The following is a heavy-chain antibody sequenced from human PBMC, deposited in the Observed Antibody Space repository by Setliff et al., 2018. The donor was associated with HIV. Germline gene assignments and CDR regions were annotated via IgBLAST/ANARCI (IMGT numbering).Heavy chain of an antibody. V-gene: IGHV3-9*01. J-gene: IGHJ6*03. CDR1: GFIFDDYA. CDR2: ISWNGKII. Sequence: GGSLRLSCAASGFIFDDYAMHWVRQAPGKGLEWVSGISWNGKIIGYGDSVRGRFTISRDDAKNSLYLQMNSLRAEDTGLYYCAKAKWLPRNSLYYYMDVWGKGTTVTVSS. CDR3: AKAKWLPRNSLYYYMDV. D-gene: IGHD6-19*01.